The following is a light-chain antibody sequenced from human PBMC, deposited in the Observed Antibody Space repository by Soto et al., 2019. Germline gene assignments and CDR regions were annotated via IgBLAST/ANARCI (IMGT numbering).Light chain of an antibody. CDR3: QQYNTYSRR. V-gene: IGKV1-5*01. J-gene: IGKJ1*01. CDR1: QSISRW. Sequence: DIQMTQSPSTLSASVGDRVTITCRASQSISRWLVWYQQKPGKAPKVLIYDASSLESGVPSRFSGSGSGTEFTLTISSLQPDDFATYYCQQYNTYSRRFGQGTKVEIK. CDR2: DAS.